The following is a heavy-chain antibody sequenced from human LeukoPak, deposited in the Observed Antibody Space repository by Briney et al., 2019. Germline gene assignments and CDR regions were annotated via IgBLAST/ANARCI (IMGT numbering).Heavy chain of an antibody. CDR2: ISGSGGST. J-gene: IGHJ6*03. CDR3: AKDPDYGGNRGHYYSYRDV. D-gene: IGHD4-23*01. Sequence: GGSLRLSCAASGLTFSSYAMSSVRQAPGKGLELVAPISGSGGSTYYAHSVKGRYNISSHNSKHTLYLQMNSLRDEDTAVYYCAKDPDYGGNRGHYYSYRDVWGKGTTVTVSS. V-gene: IGHV3-23*01. CDR1: GLTFSSYA.